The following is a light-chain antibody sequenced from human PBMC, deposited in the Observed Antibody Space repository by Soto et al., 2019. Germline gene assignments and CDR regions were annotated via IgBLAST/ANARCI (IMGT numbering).Light chain of an antibody. CDR1: QSVSSSY. J-gene: IGKJ1*01. CDR3: QQYGSSPTWT. CDR2: GAS. Sequence: ESVLTQSPGTLSLSPGERATLSCRASQSVSSSYLAWYQQKPGQAPRLLIYGASSRATGIPTRFSGSGSGTDFTLTISSLEPEDFAVYYCQQYGSSPTWTFGQGTKVEI. V-gene: IGKV3-20*01.